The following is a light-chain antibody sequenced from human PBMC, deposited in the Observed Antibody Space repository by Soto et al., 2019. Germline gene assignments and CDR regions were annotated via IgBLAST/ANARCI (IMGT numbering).Light chain of an antibody. CDR1: QAIRND. Sequence: AIQMTQSPSSLSASVGDRVTITCRASQAIRNDLGWYQQKPGKAPKLLIYAASSLQSGVPSRFSGSGSGTDFTLTISNLQPEDFATYYCLQDYNYPFTFGPGTKVDIK. J-gene: IGKJ3*01. CDR3: LQDYNYPFT. V-gene: IGKV1-6*01. CDR2: AAS.